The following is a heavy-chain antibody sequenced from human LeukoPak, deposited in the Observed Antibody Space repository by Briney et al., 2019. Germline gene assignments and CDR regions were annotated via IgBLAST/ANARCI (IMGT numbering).Heavy chain of an antibody. D-gene: IGHD4-17*01. CDR1: GFTFSSYW. CDR3: AREGSYGDWGQGFDY. J-gene: IGHJ4*02. CDR2: IKQDGSEK. Sequence: GGSLRLSCAASGFTFSSYWMSWVRQAPGKGLERVANIKQDGSEKYYVDSVKGRFTISRDNAKNSLYLQMNSLRAEDTAVYYCAREGSYGDWGQGFDYWGQGTLVTVSS. V-gene: IGHV3-7*01.